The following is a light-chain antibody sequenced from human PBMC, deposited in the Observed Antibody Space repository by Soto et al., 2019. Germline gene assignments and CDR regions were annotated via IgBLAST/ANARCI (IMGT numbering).Light chain of an antibody. CDR2: WAS. CDR1: QSVLYSSNNKNY. Sequence: DIVMTQSPDSLAGSLGEMATINCKSSQSVLYSSNNKNYLAWYQQKPGQPPKLLIYWASTRNSGVLDRFSGSRYGTAFTLPIRSLQAEDVAVYYCQQYYSTPVTFGQGTKVEIK. J-gene: IGKJ1*01. V-gene: IGKV4-1*01. CDR3: QQYYSTPVT.